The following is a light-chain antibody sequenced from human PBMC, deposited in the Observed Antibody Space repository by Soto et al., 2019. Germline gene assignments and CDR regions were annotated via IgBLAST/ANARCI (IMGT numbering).Light chain of an antibody. CDR2: AAV. CDR3: LLHYNCFWT. CDR1: QDIRSD. V-gene: IGKV1-6*01. Sequence: QVTPSPPSLSAKKGDKVTITCLASQDIRSDLAWYQQKPGKAPNLLIFAAVNLQSGVPSRFRGGGSGTHFTLTISCLQPEDFATYYCLLHYNCFWTFGHVTKVDI. J-gene: IGKJ1*01.